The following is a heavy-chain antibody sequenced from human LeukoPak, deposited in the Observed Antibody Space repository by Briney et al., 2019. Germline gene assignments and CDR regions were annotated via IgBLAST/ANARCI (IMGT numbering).Heavy chain of an antibody. Sequence: GGSLRLSCAASGFTFGSYAMSWVRQAPGKGLEWVSAISGSGGSTYYADSVKGRFTISRDNAKNSLYLQMNSLRAEDTAVYYCAREIRYYYGMDVWGQGTTVTVSS. CDR3: AREIRYYYGMDV. CDR1: GFTFGSYA. CDR2: ISGSGGST. V-gene: IGHV3-23*01. J-gene: IGHJ6*02.